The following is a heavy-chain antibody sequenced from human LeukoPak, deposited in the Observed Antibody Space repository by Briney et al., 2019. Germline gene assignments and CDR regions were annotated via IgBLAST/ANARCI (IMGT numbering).Heavy chain of an antibody. CDR2: INSDGSST. CDR1: GFSFSSYW. D-gene: IGHD3-9*01. CDR3: ARGAFDYPGRDYFDY. V-gene: IGHV3-74*01. J-gene: IGHJ4*02. Sequence: PGGSLRLSCAASGFSFSSYWMHWVRQAPGKGLVWVSRINSDGSSTSYADSVKGRFTVSRDNAKNSLHLQMKGLRVEDTAVYYCARGAFDYPGRDYFDYWGQGTQVTVSP.